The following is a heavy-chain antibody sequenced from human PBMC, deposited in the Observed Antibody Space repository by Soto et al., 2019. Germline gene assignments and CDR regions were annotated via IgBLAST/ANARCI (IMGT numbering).Heavy chain of an antibody. CDR2: INAGSGNT. CDR3: ARPDVATPKRPLYY. J-gene: IGHJ4*02. CDR1: GYTFTSYL. Sequence: ASVKVSCKASGYTFTSYLIHWVRQAPGHGLEWMGWINAGSGNTKYSQKFQGRVTISRDTSASTVYMELNSLRSEDTAVYYCARPDVATPKRPLYYWGQGTLVTVSS. D-gene: IGHD3-10*02. V-gene: IGHV1-3*01.